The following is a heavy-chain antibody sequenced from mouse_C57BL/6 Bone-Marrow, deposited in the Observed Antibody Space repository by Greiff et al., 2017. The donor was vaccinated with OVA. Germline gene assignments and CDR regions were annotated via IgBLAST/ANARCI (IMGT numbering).Heavy chain of an antibody. CDR2: IDPSDSYT. CDR3: ASSDDGYYGWYFDV. CDR1: GYTFTSYW. Sequence: QVQLQQPGAELVKPGASVKLSCKASGYTFTSYWMQWVKQRPGQGLEWIGEIDPSDSYTNYNQKFKGKATLTVDTSSSTAYMQLSSLTSEDSAVYDCASSDDGYYGWYFDVWGTGTTVTVSS. D-gene: IGHD2-3*01. J-gene: IGHJ1*03. V-gene: IGHV1-50*01.